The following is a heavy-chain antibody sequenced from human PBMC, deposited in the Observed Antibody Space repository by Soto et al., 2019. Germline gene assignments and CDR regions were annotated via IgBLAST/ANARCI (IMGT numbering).Heavy chain of an antibody. V-gene: IGHV3-15*07. D-gene: IGHD3-22*01. Sequence: GGSLRLSCEASGFMFISYTMNWVRQAPGKGLEWVGRIKSKTDGGTTDYAAPVKGRFTISRDDSKNTLYLQMNSLKTEDTAVYYCTTGFIMTYYYDSSGYSPGRYWGQGTLVTVSS. CDR2: IKSKTDGGTT. CDR3: TTGFIMTYYYDSSGYSPGRY. J-gene: IGHJ4*02. CDR1: GFMFISYT.